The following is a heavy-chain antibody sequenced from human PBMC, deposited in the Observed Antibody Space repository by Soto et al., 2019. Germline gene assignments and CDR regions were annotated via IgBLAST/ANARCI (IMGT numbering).Heavy chain of an antibody. D-gene: IGHD6-19*01. J-gene: IGHJ4*02. CDR2: INHSGST. V-gene: IGHV4-34*01. CDR3: AREAKRAPVAAAFDY. CDR1: GGSFSGYY. Sequence: ETLSLTCAVYGGSFSGYYWSWIRQPPGKGLEWIGEINHSGSTNYNPSLKSRVTISVDTSKNQFSLKLSSVTAADTAVYYCAREAKRAPVAAAFDYWGQGTLVTVSS.